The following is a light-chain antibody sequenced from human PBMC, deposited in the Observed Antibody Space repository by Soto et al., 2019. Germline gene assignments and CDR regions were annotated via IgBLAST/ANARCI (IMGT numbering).Light chain of an antibody. CDR3: QQYNNWPGT. CDR1: QSVSSN. V-gene: IGKV3-15*01. J-gene: IGKJ1*01. Sequence: EIVMTQSPATLSVSQGERATLSCRASQSVSSNLAWYQQKPGQAPRLLIYGASTRATGIPARFSGSGSGTELTLTISSLQSEDFAVYYCQQYNNWPGTFGQGTKVDIK. CDR2: GAS.